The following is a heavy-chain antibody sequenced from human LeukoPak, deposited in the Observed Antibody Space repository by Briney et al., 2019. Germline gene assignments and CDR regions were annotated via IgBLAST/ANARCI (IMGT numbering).Heavy chain of an antibody. CDR3: ALGGWLQPFDY. V-gene: IGHV3-48*04. CDR2: ISGTSSTI. Sequence: RGSLRLSCAASAFTFSRYSLNWVRQAPGKGPGWVSYISGTSSTIYYADSVKGRFTISRDNARNTLFLQMNSLRVGDTAVYYCALGGWLQPFDYWGQGTLVTVSS. J-gene: IGHJ4*02. D-gene: IGHD5-24*01. CDR1: AFTFSRYS.